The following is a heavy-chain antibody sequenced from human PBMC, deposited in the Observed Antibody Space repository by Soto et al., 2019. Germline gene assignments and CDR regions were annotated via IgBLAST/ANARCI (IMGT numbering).Heavy chain of an antibody. CDR3: ARITEAAAGFDY. J-gene: IGHJ4*02. CDR1: GFSLSTRGVG. V-gene: IGHV2-5*01. Sequence: SGPTLVNPTQTLTLTCTFSGFSLSTRGVGVGWIRQPPGKALEWLALIFWNDEKRYSTSLKSRLTISKDTSKSQVVLTMTNMDPVDTATYYCARITEAAAGFDYWGQGTLVTVSS. D-gene: IGHD6-13*01. CDR2: IFWNDEK.